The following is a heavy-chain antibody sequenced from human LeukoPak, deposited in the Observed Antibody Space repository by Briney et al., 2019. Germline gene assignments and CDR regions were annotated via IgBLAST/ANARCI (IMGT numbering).Heavy chain of an antibody. J-gene: IGHJ4*02. CDR2: ISYDGSNM. Sequence: PGGSLRLSCVVSGFTLSDYGIHWVRQAPGKGLEWVAVISYDGSNMYYADSVKGRFTISRDNYINTLYLQMNSLRPEDMATFYCARGRETYNFDYWGQGTLVTVSS. CDR1: GFTLSDYG. V-gene: IGHV3-30*19. CDR3: ARGRETYNFDY. D-gene: IGHD5-18*01.